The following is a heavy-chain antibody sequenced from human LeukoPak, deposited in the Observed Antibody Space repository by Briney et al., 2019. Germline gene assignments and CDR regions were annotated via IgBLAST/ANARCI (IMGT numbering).Heavy chain of an antibody. CDR1: GFTFSSYW. CDR3: ARADFGYYYYYYYMDV. J-gene: IGHJ6*03. V-gene: IGHV3-7*01. Sequence: GGSLRLSCAASGFTFSSYWMSWVRQAPGKGLEWVANIKQDGSEKYYVDSVKGRFTISRDNAKNSLYLQMNSLRAEDTAVYYCARADFGYYYYYYYMDVWGKGTTVTVSS. D-gene: IGHD3-16*01. CDR2: IKQDGSEK.